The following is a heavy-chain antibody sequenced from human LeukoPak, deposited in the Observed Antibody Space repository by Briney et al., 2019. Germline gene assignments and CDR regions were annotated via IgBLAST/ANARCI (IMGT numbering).Heavy chain of an antibody. Sequence: GGSLRLSCAASGFTFSTFWMHWVRQAPGKGLEWVANIKHDGTEKHYVDSVRGRFTISRDNAKNSLHLQMNSLRAEDTALYYCARAMDVWGQGTSVTVSS. J-gene: IGHJ6*02. CDR1: GFTFSTFW. V-gene: IGHV3-7*03. CDR3: ARAMDV. CDR2: IKHDGTEK.